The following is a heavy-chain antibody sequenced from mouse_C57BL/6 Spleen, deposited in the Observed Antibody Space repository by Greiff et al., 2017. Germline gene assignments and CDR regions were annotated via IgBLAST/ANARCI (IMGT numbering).Heavy chain of an antibody. CDR3: ARRNDDYAMDY. CDR2: IYPRSGNT. CDR1: GYTFTSYG. J-gene: IGHJ4*01. Sequence: VQLQQSGAELARPGASVKLSCKASGYTFTSYGISWVKQRTGQGLEWIGEIYPRSGNTYYNEKFKGKATLTADKSSSTAYMELRSLTSEDSAVDFCARRNDDYAMDYWGQGTSVTVSS. V-gene: IGHV1-81*01. D-gene: IGHD2-12*01.